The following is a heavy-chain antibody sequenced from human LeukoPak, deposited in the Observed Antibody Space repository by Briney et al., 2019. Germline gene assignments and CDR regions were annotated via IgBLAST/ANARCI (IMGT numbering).Heavy chain of an antibody. V-gene: IGHV1-3*01. J-gene: IGHJ4*02. CDR3: ARDAPITMIVVVNPDY. CDR2: INAGNGNT. CDR1: GYTFTSYA. D-gene: IGHD3-22*01. Sequence: ASVKVSCKASGYTFTSYAMHWVRQAPGQRLEWMGWINAGNGNTKYSQKFQGRVTITRDTSASTAYMELSSLRSEDTAVYYCARDAPITMIVVVNPDYWGQGTLVTVSS.